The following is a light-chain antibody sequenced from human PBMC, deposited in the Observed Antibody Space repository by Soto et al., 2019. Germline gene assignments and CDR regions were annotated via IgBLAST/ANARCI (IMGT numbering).Light chain of an antibody. Sequence: DVVLTQSPLSLPVTLGQPASISCRSSQSLVHSDGNTYLSWFQQRPGQSPRRLIYKVSNWDSGVPDRFSGSGSGTDITLKISRVESEDVGFYYCMQATYWPWTFGLGTKVEIK. J-gene: IGKJ1*01. CDR2: KVS. V-gene: IGKV2-30*02. CDR1: QSLVHSDGNTY. CDR3: MQATYWPWT.